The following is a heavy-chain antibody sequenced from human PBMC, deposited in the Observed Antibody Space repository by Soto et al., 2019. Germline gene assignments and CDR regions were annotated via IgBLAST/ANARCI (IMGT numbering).Heavy chain of an antibody. CDR3: ASGYSYGYRSYYYYYMDV. Sequence: SETLSLTCAVYGGSFSGYYWSWIRQPPGKGLEWIGEINHSGSTNYNPSLKSRVTISVDTSKNQFSLKLSSVTAADTAVYYCASGYSYGYRSYYYYYMDVWGKGTTVTVSS. CDR1: GGSFSGYY. CDR2: INHSGST. J-gene: IGHJ6*03. V-gene: IGHV4-34*01. D-gene: IGHD5-18*01.